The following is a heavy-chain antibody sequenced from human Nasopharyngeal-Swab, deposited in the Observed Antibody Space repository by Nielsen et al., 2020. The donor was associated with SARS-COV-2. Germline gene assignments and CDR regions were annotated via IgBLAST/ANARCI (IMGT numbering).Heavy chain of an antibody. V-gene: IGHV4-34*01. J-gene: IGHJ6*02. CDR3: AGVQRFLAGMDV. CDR2: INHSGST. Sequence: SETLSLTCAVYGGSFSGYYWSWIRQPPGKGLEWIGEINHSGSTNYNPSLKSRVTISVDTSKNQFSLKLSSVTAADTAVYYCAGVQRFLAGMDVWGQGTTVTVSS. D-gene: IGHD3-3*01. CDR1: GGSFSGYY.